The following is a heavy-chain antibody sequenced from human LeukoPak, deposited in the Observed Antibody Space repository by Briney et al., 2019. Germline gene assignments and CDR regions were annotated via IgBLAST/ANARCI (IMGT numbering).Heavy chain of an antibody. D-gene: IGHD1-14*01. J-gene: IGHJ4*02. CDR1: GFTFSIYG. CDR3: ARDLGTGVDYFDY. Sequence: GGSLRLSCAASGFTFSIYGTHWVRQAPGKGLEWVAVIADDGKTTYYADSVKGRFTISRDNSKNTLYLQMNSLRAEDTAVYYCARDLGTGVDYFDYWGQGTLVTVSS. CDR2: IADDGKTT. V-gene: IGHV3-30*03.